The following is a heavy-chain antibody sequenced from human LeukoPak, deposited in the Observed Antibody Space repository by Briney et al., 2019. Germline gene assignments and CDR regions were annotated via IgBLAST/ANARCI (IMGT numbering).Heavy chain of an antibody. Sequence: SETLSLTCTVSGGSISSSSYYWGWIRQPPGKGLEWIGSIYYSGSTYYNPSLKSRVTISVDTSKNQFSLKLSSVTAADTAVYYCARDRAGGSSWYGDYWGQGTLVTVSS. CDR3: ARDRAGGSSWYGDY. J-gene: IGHJ4*02. V-gene: IGHV4-39*07. CDR1: GGSISSSSYY. D-gene: IGHD6-13*01. CDR2: IYYSGST.